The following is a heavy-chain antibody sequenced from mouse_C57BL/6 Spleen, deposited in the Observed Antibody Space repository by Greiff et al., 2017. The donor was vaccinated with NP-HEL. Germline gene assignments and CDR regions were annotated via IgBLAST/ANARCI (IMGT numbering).Heavy chain of an antibody. CDR2: ISNGGGST. D-gene: IGHD2-4*01. V-gene: IGHV5-12*01. CDR1: GFTFSDYY. Sequence: EVMLVESGGGLVQPGGSLKLSCAASGFTFSDYYMYWVRQTPEKRLEWVAYISNGGGSTYYPDTVKGRFTISRDNAKNTLYLQMSRLKSEDTAMYYCARRGDYDYYAMDYWGQGTSVTVSS. J-gene: IGHJ4*01. CDR3: ARRGDYDYYAMDY.